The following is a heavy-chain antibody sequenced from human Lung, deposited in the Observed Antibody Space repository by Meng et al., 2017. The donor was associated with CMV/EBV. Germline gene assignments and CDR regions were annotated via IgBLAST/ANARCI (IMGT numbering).Heavy chain of an antibody. CDR2: ISWNSGSI. V-gene: IGHV3-9*01. J-gene: IGHJ6*02. CDR3: AKDSGGSGHYGMDV. Sequence: SCAASGFTFDDYAMHWVRQAPGKGLEWVSGISWNSGSIGYADSVKGRFTISRDKAKNSLYLQMKSLRAEDTALYYCAKDSGGSGHYGMDVWGQGTXVTV. CDR1: GFTFDDYA. D-gene: IGHD3-10*01.